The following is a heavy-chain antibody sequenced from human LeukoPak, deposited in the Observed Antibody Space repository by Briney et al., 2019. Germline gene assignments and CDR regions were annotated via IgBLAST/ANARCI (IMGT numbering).Heavy chain of an antibody. CDR3: ARGDGYNFFDY. D-gene: IGHD5-24*01. Sequence: GGSPSLSCAVSGFSVTNNYMSWVRQAPGQGLEWVSVFYVGGATYYADSVKGRFTISRDNSENTLYLQMKSLRAEDTAVYYCARGDGYNFFDYWGQGTLVTVSS. CDR1: GFSVTNNY. CDR2: FYVGGAT. V-gene: IGHV3-53*01. J-gene: IGHJ4*02.